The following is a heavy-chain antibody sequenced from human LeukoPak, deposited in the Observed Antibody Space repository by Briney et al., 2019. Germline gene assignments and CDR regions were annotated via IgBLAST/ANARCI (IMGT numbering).Heavy chain of an antibody. CDR2: MNSGGTNI. CDR3: IREVQVRASASLGL. V-gene: IGHV3-74*01. CDR1: GFFISGYW. J-gene: IGHJ4*01. D-gene: IGHD3-16*01. Sequence: PGGSLRLSCAASGFFISGYWMHWVRQAAGGGLVWVSRMNSGGTNINYADSVKGRFTISRDNVDNALHLQMNRLRVEDTAVYYCIREVQVRASASLGLWGQGTLVTVSS.